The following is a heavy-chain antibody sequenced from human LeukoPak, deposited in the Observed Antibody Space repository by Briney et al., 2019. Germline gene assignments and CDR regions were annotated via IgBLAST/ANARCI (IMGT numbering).Heavy chain of an antibody. CDR3: ARELEGSGFGP. V-gene: IGHV3-48*03. CDR2: ISRSCSTI. J-gene: IGHJ5*02. CDR1: GFIVSSNL. D-gene: IGHD6-19*01. Sequence: SGGSLRLSCAASGFIVSSNLMSWVRQAPGKGLEWVSYISRSCSTIDYGDSVKGRFTMSRDNAKNSLYLQMNRLRAEDTAIYYWARELEGSGFGPWGQGTLVTVSS.